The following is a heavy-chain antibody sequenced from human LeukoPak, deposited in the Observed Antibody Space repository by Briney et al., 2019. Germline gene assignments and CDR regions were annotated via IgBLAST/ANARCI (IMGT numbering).Heavy chain of an antibody. J-gene: IGHJ4*02. Sequence: GGSLRLSCAASGFTFDDYAMHWVRQAPGKGLDWVSGISWNSGSIGYADSVKGRFTISRDNAKNSLYLQMNSLRAEDMALYYCAKSPYDSSGYLDYWGQGTLVTVSS. CDR2: ISWNSGSI. CDR1: GFTFDDYA. V-gene: IGHV3-9*03. CDR3: AKSPYDSSGYLDY. D-gene: IGHD3-22*01.